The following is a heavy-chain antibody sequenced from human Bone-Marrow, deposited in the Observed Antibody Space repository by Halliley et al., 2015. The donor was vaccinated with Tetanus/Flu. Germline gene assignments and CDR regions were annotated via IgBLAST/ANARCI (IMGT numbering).Heavy chain of an antibody. CDR2: VYDSGSI. V-gene: IGHV4-59*01. D-gene: IGHD5-18*01. CDR3: ARGYGPLDH. Sequence: TLSLTCTVSGGSIKSFFWSWIRQSPPKGLEWLGYVYDSGSINYNPSHKSRVTISADKTKNQLSLKLTSVTAADTAVYFCARGYGPLDHWGQGTLVTVST. CDR1: GGSIKSFF. J-gene: IGHJ4*02.